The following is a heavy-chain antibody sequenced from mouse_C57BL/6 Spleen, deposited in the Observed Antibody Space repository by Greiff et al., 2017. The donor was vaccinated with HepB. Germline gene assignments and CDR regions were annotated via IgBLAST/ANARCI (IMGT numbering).Heavy chain of an antibody. CDR3: ARGDYYYGSSPYWYFDV. D-gene: IGHD1-1*01. CDR1: GFSLTSYG. CDR2: IWSGGST. V-gene: IGHV2-2*01. Sequence: VMLVESGPGLVQPSQSLSITCTVSGFSLTSYGVHWVRQSPGKGLEWLGVIWSGGSTDYNAAFISRLSISKDNSKSQVFFKMNSLQADDTAIYYCARGDYYYGSSPYWYFDVWGTGTTVTVSS. J-gene: IGHJ1*03.